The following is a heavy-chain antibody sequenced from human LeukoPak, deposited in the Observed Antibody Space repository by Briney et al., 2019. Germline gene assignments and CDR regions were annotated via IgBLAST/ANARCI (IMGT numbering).Heavy chain of an antibody. D-gene: IGHD3-10*02. CDR3: ARVFGELLYLGFRQNYYFDC. J-gene: IGHJ4*02. V-gene: IGHV1-18*01. CDR1: GYTFTSYG. CDR2: ISAYNGNT. Sequence: ASVKVSCKASGYTFTSYGISWVRQAPGQGLEWMGWISAYNGNTNYAQKLQGRVTMTTDTSTSTAYMELRSLRSDDTAVYYRARVFGELLYLGFRQNYYFDCWGQGTLVTVSS.